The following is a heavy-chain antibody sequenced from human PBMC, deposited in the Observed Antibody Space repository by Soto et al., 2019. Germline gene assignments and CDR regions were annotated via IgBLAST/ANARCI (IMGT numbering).Heavy chain of an antibody. CDR3: ARGKGMEENYYYYGLDI. CDR2: INGGTGQT. CDR1: GYSFSTYA. D-gene: IGHD1-1*01. Sequence: ASVKVSCKASGYSFSTYAMHWVRHAPGQSLEWMGWINGGTGQTKFSQRFQDRITITRDTSASTAYMELSSLRFEDTAVYYCARGKGMEENYYYYGLDIWSQGTTVTVSS. V-gene: IGHV1-3*01. J-gene: IGHJ6*02.